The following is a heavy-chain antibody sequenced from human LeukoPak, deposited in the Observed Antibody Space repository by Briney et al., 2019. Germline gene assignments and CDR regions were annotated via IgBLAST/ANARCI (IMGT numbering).Heavy chain of an antibody. CDR1: GFTFSSYA. J-gene: IGHJ5*02. D-gene: IGHD3-10*01. CDR2: ISSSGSTI. V-gene: IGHV3-48*04. Sequence: PGGSLRLSCAASGFTFSSYAMHWVRQAPGKGLEWVSYISSSGSTIYYADSVKGRFTISRDNAKNSLYLQMNSLRAEDTAVYYCAREGSSGSYSHWWFDPWGQGTLVTVSS. CDR3: AREGSSGSYSHWWFDP.